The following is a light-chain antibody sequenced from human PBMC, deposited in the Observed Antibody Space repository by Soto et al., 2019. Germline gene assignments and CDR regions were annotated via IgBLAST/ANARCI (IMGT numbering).Light chain of an antibody. CDR1: SGDIGSSNR. V-gene: IGLV2-14*01. J-gene: IGLJ1*01. CDR2: EVT. Sequence: QSALPQPASVSGSPGQSITISCTGTSGDIGSSNRVSWYQQHPGKAPKLIIYEVTDRPSRVSNRFSGSKSGNTASLTISGLQAEDEAEYYCSSYTNINTRACVVGTGTKVTVL. CDR3: SSYTNINTRACV.